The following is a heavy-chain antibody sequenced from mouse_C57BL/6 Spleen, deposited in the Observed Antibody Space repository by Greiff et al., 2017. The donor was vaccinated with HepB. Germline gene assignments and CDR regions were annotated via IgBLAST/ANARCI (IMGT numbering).Heavy chain of an antibody. J-gene: IGHJ2*01. D-gene: IGHD2-3*01. Sequence: QVQLQQPGAELVMPGASVKLSCKASGYTFTSYWMHWVKQRPGQGLEWIGETDPSDSYTNYNQKFKGKSTLTVDKSSSTAYMQLSSLTSEDSAVYYCARLGDGFDYWGQGTTLTGSS. CDR2: TDPSDSYT. V-gene: IGHV1-69*01. CDR3: ARLGDGFDY. CDR1: GYTFTSYW.